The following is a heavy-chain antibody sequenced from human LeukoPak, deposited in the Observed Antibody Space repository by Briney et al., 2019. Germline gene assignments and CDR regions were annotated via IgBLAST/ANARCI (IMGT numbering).Heavy chain of an antibody. V-gene: IGHV4-31*03. J-gene: IGHJ6*03. CDR2: IYHSGST. D-gene: IGHD3-10*01. CDR3: ARGLMGGDYYYMDV. CDR1: GGPLSSGRYY. Sequence: SQTLSLTCTVSGGPLSSGRYYWSWIRQHPGKGLEWIGYIYHSGSTYDNPSLKRRVTISVDTSKNQFSLKLNSVTAADTAVYFCARGLMGGDYYYMDVWGKGTTVTVSS.